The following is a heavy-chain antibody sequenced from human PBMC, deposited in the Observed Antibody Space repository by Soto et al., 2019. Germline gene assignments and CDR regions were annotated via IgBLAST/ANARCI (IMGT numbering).Heavy chain of an antibody. CDR2: IWYDGSNK. CDR1: GFTFSSYG. CDR3: ARGPDSNYADGPYYYYGMDV. J-gene: IGHJ6*02. D-gene: IGHD4-4*01. Sequence: GGSLRLSCAASGFTFSSYGMHWVRQAPGKGLEWVAVIWYDGSNKYYADSVKGRFTISRDNSKNTLYLQMNSLRAEDTALYYCARGPDSNYADGPYYYYGMDVWGQGTTVTVSS. V-gene: IGHV3-33*01.